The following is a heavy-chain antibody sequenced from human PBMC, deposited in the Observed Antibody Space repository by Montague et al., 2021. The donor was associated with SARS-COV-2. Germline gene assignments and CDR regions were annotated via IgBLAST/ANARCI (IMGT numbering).Heavy chain of an antibody. CDR2: IYESGST. J-gene: IGHJ3*01. CDR3: ARKIIANAFDV. D-gene: IGHD2/OR15-2a*01. V-gene: IGHV4-30-2*06. Sequence: TRSLTWTVSGVSISSGDYSWNWIRQSPGKGLEWIGFIYESGSTLYKPSLKSRITISVDRSKNQFSLRLNSVTAADTAVYYCARKIIANAFDVWGHGTTVTVSS. CDR1: GVSISSGDYS.